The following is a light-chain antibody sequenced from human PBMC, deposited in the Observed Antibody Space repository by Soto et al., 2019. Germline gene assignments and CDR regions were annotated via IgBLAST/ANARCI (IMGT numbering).Light chain of an antibody. CDR2: EVS. CDR1: QSLLHTDGKTY. V-gene: IGKV2D-29*01. J-gene: IGKJ4*01. CDR3: MQSAQLPLT. Sequence: DVVMTQTPISLSVTPGQPASISCESSQSLLHTDGKTYLYWYLQKPGQPPQILIYEVSNLFSGVPDRFSGSGSGPYFPLKISRVEAEDVGVYYCMQSAQLPLTFGGGTKVEIK.